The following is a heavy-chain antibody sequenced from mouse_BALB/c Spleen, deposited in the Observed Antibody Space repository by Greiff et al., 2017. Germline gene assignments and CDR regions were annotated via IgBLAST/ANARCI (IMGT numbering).Heavy chain of an antibody. CDR1: GFNIKDTY. Sequence: EVQLQESGAELVKPGASVKLSCTASGFNIKDTYMHWVKQRPEQGLEWIGRIDPANGNTKYDPKFQGKATITADTSSNTAYLQLSSLTSEDTAVYYGARSFGYDDVAYWYFDVWGAGTTVTVSS. J-gene: IGHJ1*01. D-gene: IGHD2-14*01. CDR3: ARSFGYDDVAYWYFDV. V-gene: IGHV14-3*02. CDR2: IDPANGNT.